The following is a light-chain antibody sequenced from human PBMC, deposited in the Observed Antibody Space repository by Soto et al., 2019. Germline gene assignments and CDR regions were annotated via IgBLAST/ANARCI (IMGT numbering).Light chain of an antibody. CDR3: FSYTSSGTYV. CDR2: EVS. V-gene: IGLV2-14*01. J-gene: IGLJ1*01. CDR1: SSDVGNYKY. Sequence: QSALTQPASVSRSPGQSITISCTGTSSDVGNYKYVSWYQQHPGKAPKLMIYEVSNRPSGVSNSFSGSKSGNTASLTISGRHAEHATDYYCFSYTSSGTYVFGTGTQLTVL.